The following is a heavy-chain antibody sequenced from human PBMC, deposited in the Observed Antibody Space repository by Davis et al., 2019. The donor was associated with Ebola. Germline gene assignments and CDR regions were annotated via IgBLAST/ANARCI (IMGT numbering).Heavy chain of an antibody. V-gene: IGHV3-23*01. J-gene: IGHJ4*02. Sequence: GGSLRLSCAVSGFTFGSYGMHWVRQAPGKGLEWVSAISGSGGSTYYADSVKGRFTISRDNSKNTLYLQMNSLRAEDTAVYYCAKENDFWSGYYTGIPAGNYYFDYWGQGTLVTVSS. CDR3: AKENDFWSGYYTGIPAGNYYFDY. CDR2: ISGSGGST. D-gene: IGHD3-3*01. CDR1: GFTFGSYG.